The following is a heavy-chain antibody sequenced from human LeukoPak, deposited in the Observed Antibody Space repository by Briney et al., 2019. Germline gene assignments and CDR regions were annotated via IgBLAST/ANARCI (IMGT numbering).Heavy chain of an antibody. CDR3: ARVGYYWYFDL. CDR2: INHSGST. CDR1: GGSFSGYY. V-gene: IGHV4-34*01. J-gene: IGHJ2*01. Sequence: KPSETLSLTCAVYGGSFSGYYWSWIRQPPGKGLEWIGEINHSGSTNYNPSLKSRVTISVDTSKNQFSLKLSSVTAADTAVYYCARVGYYWYFDLWGRGTLVTASS. D-gene: IGHD3-22*01.